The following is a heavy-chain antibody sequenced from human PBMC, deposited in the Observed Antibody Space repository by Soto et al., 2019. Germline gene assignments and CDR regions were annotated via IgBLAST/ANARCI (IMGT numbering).Heavy chain of an antibody. J-gene: IGHJ4*02. Sequence: SETLSITCAVSGGSIGRTNWWSWVRQPPGKGLEWIGEIYESGSSNYNPSVKSRVTISIDKSNSQFSLKLRSLTAADTAIYYCASRIVGSSTYYFDSWGQGALVTVSS. CDR1: GGSIGRTNW. V-gene: IGHV4-4*02. D-gene: IGHD1-26*01. CDR2: IYESGSS. CDR3: ASRIVGSSTYYFDS.